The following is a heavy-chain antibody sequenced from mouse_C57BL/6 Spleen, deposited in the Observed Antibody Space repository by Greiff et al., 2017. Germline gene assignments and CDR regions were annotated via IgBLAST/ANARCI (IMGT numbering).Heavy chain of an antibody. J-gene: IGHJ2*01. D-gene: IGHD2-14*01. CDR3: ARIQYDLYYFDY. Sequence: QVQLQQPGAELVMPGASVKLSCKASGYTFTSYWMHWVKQRPGQGLEWIGEIDPSDSYTNYNQKFKGKSTLTVDKSSSPAYMQLRSLTSEDSAVYYCARIQYDLYYFDYWGQGTTLTVSS. CDR2: IDPSDSYT. V-gene: IGHV1-69*01. CDR1: GYTFTSYW.